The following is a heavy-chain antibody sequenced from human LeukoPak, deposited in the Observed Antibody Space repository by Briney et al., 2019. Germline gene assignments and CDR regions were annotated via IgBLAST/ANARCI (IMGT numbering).Heavy chain of an antibody. V-gene: IGHV3-21*01. CDR3: ARRATTERGYSYGLDY. D-gene: IGHD5-18*01. J-gene: IGHJ4*02. CDR1: GFTFSSYS. CDR2: ISSNSNI. Sequence: GGSLRLSCAASGFTFSSYSMNWVRQAPGKGLEWVSSISSNSNIYYADSVKGRFTISRDNAKNSLYLQMNSLRAEDTAVYYCARRATTERGYSYGLDYWGQGTLVTVSS.